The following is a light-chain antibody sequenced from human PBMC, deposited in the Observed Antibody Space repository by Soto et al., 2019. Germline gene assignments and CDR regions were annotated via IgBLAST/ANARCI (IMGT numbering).Light chain of an antibody. CDR1: QTIGSW. CDR2: DAS. Sequence: DIQMTQSPSTLSASVGDRVTVTCRASQTIGSWLAWYQQKPGRAPKLLIFDASSLQSGVPSRFSGSGSGTDFTLTISSLQPEDFATYYCQQSYSTPTWTFGQGTKVDSK. V-gene: IGKV1-39*01. J-gene: IGKJ1*01. CDR3: QQSYSTPTWT.